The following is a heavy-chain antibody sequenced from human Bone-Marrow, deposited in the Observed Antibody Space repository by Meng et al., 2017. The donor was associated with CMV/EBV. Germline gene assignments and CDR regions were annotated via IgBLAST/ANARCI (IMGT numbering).Heavy chain of an antibody. J-gene: IGHJ6*02. CDR3: ARDRTSSSGHIGRVSDYYYGMDV. CDR1: GGTFSSYA. Sequence: SVKVSCKASGGTFSSYAISWVRQAPGQGLEWMGGIIPILGIANYAQKFQGRVTITADKSTSTAYMELSSLRSEDTAVYYCARDRTSSSGHIGRVSDYYYGMDVWGQGTTVTGLL. CDR2: IIPILGIA. V-gene: IGHV1-69*10. D-gene: IGHD6-19*01.